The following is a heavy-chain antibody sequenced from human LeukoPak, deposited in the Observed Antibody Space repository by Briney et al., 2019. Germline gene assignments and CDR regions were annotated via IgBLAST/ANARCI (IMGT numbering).Heavy chain of an antibody. CDR1: GGSSSGYY. D-gene: IGHD3-22*01. CDR2: INHSGST. CDR3: ARGTQTYYDKAPVDY. Sequence: SSETLSLTCAVYGGSSSGYYWSWIRQPPGKGLEWIGEINHSGSTNYNPSLKSRVTISVDTSKSQFSLKLSSVTAADTAVYYCARGTQTYYDKAPVDYWGQGTLVTVSS. V-gene: IGHV4-34*01. J-gene: IGHJ4*02.